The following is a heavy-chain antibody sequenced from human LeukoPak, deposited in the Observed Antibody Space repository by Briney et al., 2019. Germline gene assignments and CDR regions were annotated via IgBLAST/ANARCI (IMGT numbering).Heavy chain of an antibody. CDR3: ARSQNYYGSGDY. CDR1: GDSVSNGNYY. V-gene: IGHV4-61*03. CDR2: IYYTGKT. J-gene: IGHJ4*02. D-gene: IGHD3-10*01. Sequence: SETLSLTCTVSGDSVSNGNYYWSWLRQPPGKALEWIGYIYYTGKTYYNPSLEGRVTILVDTSRNHFSVKLSSVTAADMAVYYCARSQNYYGSGDYWSQGTLVTVSS.